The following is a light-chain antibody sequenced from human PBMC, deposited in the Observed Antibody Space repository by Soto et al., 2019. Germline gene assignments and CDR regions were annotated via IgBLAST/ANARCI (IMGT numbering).Light chain of an antibody. CDR3: QQYSHLIT. V-gene: IGKV1-33*01. J-gene: IGKJ5*01. CDR2: DAS. Sequence: DIQITPSSTSPSASVGDRVTTPFQASQDISNYLNWYQQKLGKAPKLLIYDASNLETGVPSRFSGSGSGTDFTFTISSLQPEDIATYYCQQYSHLITFGQGTRLEIK. CDR1: QDISNY.